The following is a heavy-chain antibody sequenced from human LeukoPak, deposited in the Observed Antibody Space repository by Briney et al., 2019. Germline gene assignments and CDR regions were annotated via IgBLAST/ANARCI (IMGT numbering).Heavy chain of an antibody. CDR3: ARPMTTVRYYFDC. CDR2: IRYDGSNK. CDR1: GFTFSSYG. D-gene: IGHD4-11*01. V-gene: IGHV3-30*02. Sequence: GGSLRLSCAASGFTFSSYGMHWVRQAPGKGLEWVAFIRYDGSNKYYADSVKGRFTISRDNAKNSLYLQMNSLRAEDTAVYYRARPMTTVRYYFDCWGQGTLVTVSS. J-gene: IGHJ4*02.